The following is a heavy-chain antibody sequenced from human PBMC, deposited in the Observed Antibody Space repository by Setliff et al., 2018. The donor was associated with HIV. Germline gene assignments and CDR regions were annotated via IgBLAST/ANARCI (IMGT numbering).Heavy chain of an antibody. CDR1: GFAFSDNW. CDR2: ISPDATIA. J-gene: IGHJ4*02. V-gene: IGHV3-74*01. D-gene: IGHD3-10*01. Sequence: PGGSLRLSCTASGFAFSDNWIHWVRQVPGKGLVWVSHISPDATIAGSGDSVKGRFNMSRDNAKNTSYLHMYRLTVDDTGVYYCATDYNRGAFWHLWGQGTQVTVSS. CDR3: ATDYNRGAFWHL.